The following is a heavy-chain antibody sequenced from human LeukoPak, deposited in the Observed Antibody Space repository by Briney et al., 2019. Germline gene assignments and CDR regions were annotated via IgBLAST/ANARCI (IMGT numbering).Heavy chain of an antibody. CDR2: IIPIFGTA. V-gene: IGHV1-69*05. J-gene: IGHJ4*02. D-gene: IGHD1-26*01. CDR3: ARQRIVGAYFDY. Sequence: ASAKVSCKASGGTFSSYAISWVRQAPGQGLEWMGGIIPIFGTANYAQKFQGRVTITTDESTSTAYMELSSLRSEDTAVYYCARQRIVGAYFDYWGQGTLVTVSS. CDR1: GGTFSSYA.